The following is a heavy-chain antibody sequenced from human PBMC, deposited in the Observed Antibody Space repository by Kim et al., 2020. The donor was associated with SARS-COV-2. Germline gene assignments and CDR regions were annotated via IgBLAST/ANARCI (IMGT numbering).Heavy chain of an antibody. Sequence: SETLSLTCTVSGGSISNYYWSWIRQPPGKGLEWIGHIHYSGRTTYNPSLKSRVAISVDTSKGQLSLNLSSVSAADTAVYYCARLYSFGTSPMDGLGEGTT. CDR1: GGSISNYY. CDR3: ARLYSFGTSPMDG. CDR2: IHYSGRT. J-gene: IGHJ6*02. V-gene: IGHV4-59*08. D-gene: IGHD2-15*01.